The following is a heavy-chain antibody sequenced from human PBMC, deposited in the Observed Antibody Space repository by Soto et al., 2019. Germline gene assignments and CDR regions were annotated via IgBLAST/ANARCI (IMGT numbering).Heavy chain of an antibody. V-gene: IGHV1-46*04. J-gene: IGHJ6*02. D-gene: IGHD3-16*01. CDR3: ARGRGGGYGLDV. Sequence: QVQLVQSGAEVKKPGASVKVTCTASGYTFTSYFMHWVRQAPGQGLEWMGIIHASGDSTSYAQKLKGRVTMTTDTSTSTVYMEMNSLRNDDTAGYCCARGRGGGYGLDVWGQGTTVTVSS. CDR1: GYTFTSYF. CDR2: IHASGDST.